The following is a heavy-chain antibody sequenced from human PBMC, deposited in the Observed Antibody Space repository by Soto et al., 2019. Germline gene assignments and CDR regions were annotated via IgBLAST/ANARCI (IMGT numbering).Heavy chain of an antibody. J-gene: IGHJ6*02. CDR2: INPNSGGT. Sequence: GGPVKVSCKASGYTFTGYYMHWVRQAPGQGLEWMGWINPNSGGTNYAQKFQGRVTMTRDTSISTAYMELSRLRSDDTAVYYCARAVSWTYYYYYGMDVWGQGTTVTVSS. CDR3: ARAVSWTYYYYYGMDV. CDR1: GYTFTGYY. D-gene: IGHD6-13*01. V-gene: IGHV1-2*02.